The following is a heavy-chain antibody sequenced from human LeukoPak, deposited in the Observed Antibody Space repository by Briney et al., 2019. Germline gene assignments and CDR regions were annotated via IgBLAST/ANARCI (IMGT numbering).Heavy chain of an antibody. V-gene: IGHV5-51*01. J-gene: IGHJ4*02. CDR2: IYPDDSGT. D-gene: IGHD6-19*01. CDR3: ARRGSGWYVDY. Sequence: GESLKISCKGSGYTFTSYWIGWVRQMPGKGLEWMGIIYPDDSGTRYSPSFQGQVSISVDKSISTAYLQWSSLKASDTAMYYCARRGSGWYVDYWGQGTLVTVSS. CDR1: GYTFTSYW.